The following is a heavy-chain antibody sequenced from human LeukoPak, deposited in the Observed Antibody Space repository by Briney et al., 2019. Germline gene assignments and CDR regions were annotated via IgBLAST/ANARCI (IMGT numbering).Heavy chain of an antibody. CDR3: ARGAGASHYYYYAMDI. J-gene: IGHJ6*02. CDR1: TFTVIDHY. CDR2: IYPGGST. V-gene: IGHV3-66*02. D-gene: IGHD3-10*01. Sequence: GGSLRLSCAASTFTVIDHYMTWVRQAPGRGLEWVAAIYPGGSTYYADSVKGRFTISRDKSKNTLYLQMNTLGAEETAVYYCARGAGASHYYYYAMDIWGQGTTVTVSS.